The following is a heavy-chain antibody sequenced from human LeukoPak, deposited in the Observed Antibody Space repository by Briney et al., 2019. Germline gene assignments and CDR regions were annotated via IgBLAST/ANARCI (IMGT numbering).Heavy chain of an antibody. Sequence: PGRSLRLSCAASGFTFSSYGMHWVRQAPGKGLEWVAVISYDGSNKYYADSVKSRFTISRDNSKNTLYLQMNSLRAEDTAVYYCAKDPDQLLWFGESPGLSGWFDPWGQGTLVTVSS. V-gene: IGHV3-30*18. CDR3: AKDPDQLLWFGESPGLSGWFDP. J-gene: IGHJ5*02. D-gene: IGHD3-10*01. CDR2: ISYDGSNK. CDR1: GFTFSSYG.